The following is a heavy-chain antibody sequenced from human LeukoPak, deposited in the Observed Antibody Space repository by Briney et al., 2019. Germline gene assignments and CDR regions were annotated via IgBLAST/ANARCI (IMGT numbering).Heavy chain of an antibody. V-gene: IGHV4-59*01. D-gene: IGHD6-19*01. CDR1: GGSITAYY. Sequence: SETLSLTCTVSGGSITAYYWSWIRQPPGKGLEWVGYISYSGSTNHNPSLKSRVTISVDTSKNQFSLKLSSVTAADTAVYYCARHTTSGWYQVVYWGQGTLVTVSS. J-gene: IGHJ4*02. CDR2: ISYSGST. CDR3: ARHTTSGWYQVVY.